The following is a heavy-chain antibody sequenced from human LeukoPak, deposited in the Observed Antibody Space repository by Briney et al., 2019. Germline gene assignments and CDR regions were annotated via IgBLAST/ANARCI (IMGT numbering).Heavy chain of an antibody. CDR3: AKDRYRYFDY. V-gene: IGHV3-30-3*01. D-gene: IGHD1-14*01. J-gene: IGHJ4*02. CDR1: GFTFSSYA. Sequence: HPGGSLRLSCAASGFTFSSYAMHWVRQAPGKGLEWVAVISYDGSNKYYADSVKGRFTISRDNSKNTLYLQMNSLRAEDTAVYYCAKDRYRYFDYWGQGTLVTVSS. CDR2: ISYDGSNK.